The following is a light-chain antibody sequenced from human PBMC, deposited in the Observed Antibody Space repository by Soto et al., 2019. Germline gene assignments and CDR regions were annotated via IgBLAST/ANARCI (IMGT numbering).Light chain of an antibody. CDR1: QSVSSY. CDR3: QTYDSWPL. J-gene: IGKJ5*01. CDR2: GAS. Sequence: EVVLTQSPATLSLSPGERATLSCRASQSVSSYLAWYQQKPGQAPRVVVYGASTRATGIPARFSGSGSGTEFTLTISGLQSEDFAVYYCQTYDSWPLFGQGTRLEIK. V-gene: IGKV3-15*01.